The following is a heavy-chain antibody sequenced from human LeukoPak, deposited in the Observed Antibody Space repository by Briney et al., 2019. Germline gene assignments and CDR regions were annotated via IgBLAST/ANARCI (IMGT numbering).Heavy chain of an antibody. CDR1: GYTFTSYG. D-gene: IGHD4-17*01. CDR3: ARDYPTKTSDYGDEIKYYYYMDV. V-gene: IGHV1-18*01. J-gene: IGHJ6*03. CDR2: ISAYNGNT. Sequence: ASVKVSCKASGYTFTSYGISWARQAPGQGLEWMGWISAYNGNTNYAQKLQGRVTMTTDTSTSTAYMELRSLRSDDTAVYYCARDYPTKTSDYGDEIKYYYYMDVWGKGTTVTISS.